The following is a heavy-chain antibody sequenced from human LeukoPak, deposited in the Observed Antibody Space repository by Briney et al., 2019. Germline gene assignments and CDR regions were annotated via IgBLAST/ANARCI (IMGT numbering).Heavy chain of an antibody. V-gene: IGHV4-59*12. CDR3: ARDIGYCSSISCPDAFDI. J-gene: IGHJ3*02. CDR2: IYYSGST. D-gene: IGHD2-2*01. CDR1: GGSISSYY. Sequence: SETLSLTCTVSGGSISSYYWSWIRQPPGKGLEWIGYIYYSGSTNYNPSLKSRVTISVDTSKNQFSLKLSSVTAADTAVYYCARDIGYCSSISCPDAFDIWGQGTMVTVSS.